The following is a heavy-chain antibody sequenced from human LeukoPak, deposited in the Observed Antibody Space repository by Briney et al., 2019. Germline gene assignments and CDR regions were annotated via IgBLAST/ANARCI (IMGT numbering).Heavy chain of an antibody. CDR3: AKADYDILTGYIDY. CDR2: IRYDGSNK. Sequence: GGSLRLSCAASGFTFSSYGMHWVRQAPGKGLEWVAFIRYDGSNKYYADSVKGRFTISRDNSKNTLYLQMNSLRAEDTALYYCAKADYDILTGYIDYWGQGTLVTVSS. D-gene: IGHD3-9*01. CDR1: GFTFSSYG. J-gene: IGHJ4*02. V-gene: IGHV3-30*02.